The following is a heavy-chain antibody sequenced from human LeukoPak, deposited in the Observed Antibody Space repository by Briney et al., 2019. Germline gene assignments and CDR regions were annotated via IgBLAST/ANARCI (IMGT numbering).Heavy chain of an antibody. J-gene: IGHJ4*02. V-gene: IGHV4-59*01. CDR2: IYYSGST. CDR1: GGSISSYY. D-gene: IGHD4-17*01. Sequence: SETLSLTCTVSGGSISSYYWSWIRQPPGKGLEWIGYIYYSGSTNYNPSLKSRVTISVDTTKNQFSLKLSSVTAADTAVYYCARSTYGDYDYWGQGTLVTVSS. CDR3: ARSTYGDYDY.